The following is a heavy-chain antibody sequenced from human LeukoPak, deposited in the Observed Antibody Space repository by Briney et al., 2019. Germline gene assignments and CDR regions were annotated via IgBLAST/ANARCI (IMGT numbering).Heavy chain of an antibody. D-gene: IGHD6-13*01. J-gene: IGHJ4*02. CDR2: IYHSGST. Sequence: SGTLSLTCAVSGGSISSSSWWSWVRQPPGKGLEWIGEIYHSGSTNYNPSLKSRVTISVDKSKNQFSLKLSSVTAADTAVYYCARLYIAAAGTFDYWGQGTLVTVSS. V-gene: IGHV4-4*02. CDR3: ARLYIAAAGTFDY. CDR1: GGSISSSSW.